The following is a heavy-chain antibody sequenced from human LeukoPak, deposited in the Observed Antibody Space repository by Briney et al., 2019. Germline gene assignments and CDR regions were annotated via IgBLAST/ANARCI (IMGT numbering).Heavy chain of an antibody. V-gene: IGHV3-23*01. CDR3: ARAPGLVVVPASWYY. CDR2: ISGSGGSA. Sequence: GGSLRLSCAASGFTFSSYAMSWVRQAPGKGLEWVSGISGSGGSAYYADSVKGRFSISRDNSKNTLYLQMSSLSAEDTAVYYRARAPGLVVVPASWYYWGQGTLVTVSS. CDR1: GFTFSSYA. D-gene: IGHD2-2*01. J-gene: IGHJ4*02.